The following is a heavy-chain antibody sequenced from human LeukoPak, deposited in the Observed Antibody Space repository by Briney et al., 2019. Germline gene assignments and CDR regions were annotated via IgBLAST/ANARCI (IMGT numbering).Heavy chain of an antibody. CDR2: INTNTGNP. Sequence: GSSVKVSCKASGGTFTSYAMNWVRQAPGQGLEWMGWINTNTGNPTYAQGFTGRFVFSLDTSVSTAYLQISSLKAEDTAVYYCARREMYSGSYFVDYWGQGTLVTVSS. J-gene: IGHJ4*02. CDR1: GGTFTSYA. D-gene: IGHD1-26*01. CDR3: ARREMYSGSYFVDY. V-gene: IGHV7-4-1*02.